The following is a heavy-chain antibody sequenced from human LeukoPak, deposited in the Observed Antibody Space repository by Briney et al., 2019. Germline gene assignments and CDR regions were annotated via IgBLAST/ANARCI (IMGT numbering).Heavy chain of an antibody. CDR3: ARVPPHHRDFDY. Sequence: ASVKVSCKVSGYTLTELSMQWVRQAPGKGLEWMGGFDPEDGKRIYAQKFQGRVSMTEDTSTSTAYMELRSLRSDDTAVYYCARVPPHHRDFDYWGQGTLVTVSS. D-gene: IGHD1-14*01. CDR1: GYTLTELS. CDR2: FDPEDGKR. J-gene: IGHJ4*02. V-gene: IGHV1-24*01.